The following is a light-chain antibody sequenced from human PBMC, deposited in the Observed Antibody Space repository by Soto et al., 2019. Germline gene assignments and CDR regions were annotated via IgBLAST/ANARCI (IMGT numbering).Light chain of an antibody. J-gene: IGKJ1*01. Sequence: EIVLTQSPGTLSLSPGERATLSCRASQTVGNNYLDWYQQKPGQAPRLLIYGASSRATVIPDRFSGSGAGTDFSRTISRLEPEDFAVYYCRQSGTSPRTFGQGTKVEIK. V-gene: IGKV3-20*01. CDR3: RQSGTSPRT. CDR1: QTVGNNY. CDR2: GAS.